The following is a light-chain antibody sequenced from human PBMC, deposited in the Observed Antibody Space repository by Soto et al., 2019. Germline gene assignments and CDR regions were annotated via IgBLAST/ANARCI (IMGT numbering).Light chain of an antibody. J-gene: IGKJ5*01. V-gene: IGKV2-30*01. Sequence: VVMTQSPLSLPVTLGQPASISCRSSQSLVYSDGNTYLNWFQQRPGQSPRRIFYKVSNRDSGVPDIFSGSRSGTDFTLKISRVVAEDVGVYYCMQGTYWPITFGQGTRLEIK. CDR1: QSLVYSDGNTY. CDR3: MQGTYWPIT. CDR2: KVS.